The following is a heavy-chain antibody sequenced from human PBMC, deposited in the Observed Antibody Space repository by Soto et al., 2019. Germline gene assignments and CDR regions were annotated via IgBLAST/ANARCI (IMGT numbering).Heavy chain of an antibody. D-gene: IGHD6-13*01. Sequence: QVQLVESGGGVVQPGSGRSLRLSCAAAGFTFSMDAMHWIRQAPGKGLEWVAVITYDGNDKYKWYAESVKGRFTISRDNSKNTLYLEMNSLRSEATAVSYCVQDRGGSWTLDYWGQGSLVTVSS. J-gene: IGHJ4*02. CDR3: VQDRGGSWTLDY. CDR1: GFTFSMDA. CDR2: ITYDGNDK. V-gene: IGHV3-30*18.